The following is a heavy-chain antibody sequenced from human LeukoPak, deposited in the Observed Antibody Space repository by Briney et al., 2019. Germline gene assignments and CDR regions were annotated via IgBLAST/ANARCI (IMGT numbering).Heavy chain of an antibody. J-gene: IGHJ4*02. CDR2: INPHSGGT. D-gene: IGHD6-13*01. Sequence: ASVKVSCKASGYTFTDYYMHWVRQAPGQGLEWMGWINPHSGGTNYAQKFQGRVTMTRDTPISTAYMELIRLKSDDTAVYYCAREGAAAGIEDFVYWGQGTLVTVSS. CDR1: GYTFTDYY. V-gene: IGHV1-2*02. CDR3: AREGAAAGIEDFVY.